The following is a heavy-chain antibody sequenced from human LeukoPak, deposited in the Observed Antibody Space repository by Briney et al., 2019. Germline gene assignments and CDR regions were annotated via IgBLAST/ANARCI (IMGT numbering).Heavy chain of an antibody. Sequence: GASVKVSCKVSGYTLTELSMHWVRQAPGKGLEWMGGFDPEDGETIYAQKFQGRVTMTEDTSTDTAYMELSSLRSEDTAVYYCATRIPLYPSRITLIAAAGTPWSWASFDYWGQGTLVTVSS. CDR2: FDPEDGET. J-gene: IGHJ4*02. V-gene: IGHV1-24*01. CDR1: GYTLTELS. CDR3: ATRIPLYPSRITLIAAAGTPWSWASFDY. D-gene: IGHD6-13*01.